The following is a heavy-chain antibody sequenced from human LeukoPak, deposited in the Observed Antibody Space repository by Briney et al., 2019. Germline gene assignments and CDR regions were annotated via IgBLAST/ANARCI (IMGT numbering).Heavy chain of an antibody. CDR3: AELGITMIGGV. Sequence: GGSLRLSCADSRFTFSSYAMNWVRQAPGKGLEWVSYISSSGSTIYYADSVKGRFTISRDNAKNSLYLQMNSLRAEDTAVYYCAELGITMIGGVWGKGTTVTISS. CDR1: RFTFSSYA. J-gene: IGHJ6*04. V-gene: IGHV3-48*03. CDR2: ISSSGSTI. D-gene: IGHD3-10*02.